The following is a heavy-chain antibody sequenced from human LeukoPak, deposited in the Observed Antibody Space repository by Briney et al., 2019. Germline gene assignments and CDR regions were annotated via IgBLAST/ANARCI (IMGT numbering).Heavy chain of an antibody. D-gene: IGHD2-21*02. CDR3: AKDAPYCGGDCYTPEY. CDR1: GFTFTSYG. V-gene: IGHV3-30*18. Sequence: GRSLRLSCTASGFTFTSYGMHWVRQAPGKGLEWVAVISYDGSNKYYADSVKGRSTISRDNSKNTLYLQMNSLRAEDTAVYYCAKDAPYCGGDCYTPEYWGQGTLVTVSS. CDR2: ISYDGSNK. J-gene: IGHJ4*02.